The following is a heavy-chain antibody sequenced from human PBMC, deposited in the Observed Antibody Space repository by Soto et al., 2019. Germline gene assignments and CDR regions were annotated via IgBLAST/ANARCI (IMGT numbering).Heavy chain of an antibody. CDR2: ISYDGSNK. J-gene: IGHJ3*02. CDR1: GFTFSSYA. CDR3: ASAEQPPDAFDI. V-gene: IGHV3-30-3*01. Sequence: GGSLRLSCAASGFTFSSYAMHWVRQAPGKGLEWVAVISYDGSNKYYADSVKGRFTISRDNSKNTLYLQMNSLRAEDTAVYYCASAEQPPDAFDIWGQGTMVTVSS. D-gene: IGHD6-13*01.